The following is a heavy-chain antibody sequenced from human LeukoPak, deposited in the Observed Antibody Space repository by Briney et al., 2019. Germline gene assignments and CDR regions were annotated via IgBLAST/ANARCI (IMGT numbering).Heavy chain of an antibody. CDR1: GFTFSSYA. V-gene: IGHV3-23*01. D-gene: IGHD2-2*01. CDR3: ASTRSRPDAFDI. J-gene: IGHJ3*02. Sequence: GGSLRLSCAASGFTFSSYAMSWVRQATGKGLEWVSAISGSGGSTYYADSVKGRFTISRDNSKNTLYLQMNSLRAEDTAVYYCASTRSRPDAFDIWGQGTMVTVSS. CDR2: ISGSGGST.